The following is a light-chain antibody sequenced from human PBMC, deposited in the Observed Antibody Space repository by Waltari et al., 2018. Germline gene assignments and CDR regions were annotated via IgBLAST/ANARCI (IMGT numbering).Light chain of an antibody. V-gene: IGLV2-14*03. CDR3: SSFTSSTTGI. Sequence: SALPQPDSLSGSPGQSITIPCSGISSDGGGYHYVSWYQQHPGEAPTIIIYDVTNPPSGVSNRFSGSKSGSSASLTISELQPEDEADYYGSSFTSSTTGIFGGGTKLTVL. J-gene: IGLJ2*01. CDR1: SSDGGGYHY. CDR2: DVT.